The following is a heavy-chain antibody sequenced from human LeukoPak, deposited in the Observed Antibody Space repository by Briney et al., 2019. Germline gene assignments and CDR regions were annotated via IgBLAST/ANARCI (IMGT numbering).Heavy chain of an antibody. CDR1: GASISSDSYY. CDR3: AGTNWYFDL. D-gene: IGHD4/OR15-4a*01. Sequence: SETLSLTCIVSGASISSDSYYWGWIRQSPGKGLEWLGNIYTSGTTSYNPALKSRVTILVDTSKNQFSLKLSSVTAADTAVYYCAGTNWYFDLWGRGTLVTVSS. J-gene: IGHJ2*01. V-gene: IGHV4-39*07. CDR2: IYTSGTT.